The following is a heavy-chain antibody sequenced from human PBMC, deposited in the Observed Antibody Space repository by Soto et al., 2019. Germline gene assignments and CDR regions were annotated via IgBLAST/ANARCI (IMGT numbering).Heavy chain of an antibody. CDR2: ISSNGVGT. CDR1: GFTPSGYA. D-gene: IGHD6-6*01. CDR3: ARRARPDFYYMDV. Sequence: GGPLRPSFPASGFTPSGYAMAWVRQAPGKGLEYVSGISSNGVGTYYANSVQGRFTISRDNSRNTVYLQMGSLRAEDMAVYYCARRARPDFYYMDVWGKGTTVTVSS. V-gene: IGHV3-64*01. J-gene: IGHJ6*03.